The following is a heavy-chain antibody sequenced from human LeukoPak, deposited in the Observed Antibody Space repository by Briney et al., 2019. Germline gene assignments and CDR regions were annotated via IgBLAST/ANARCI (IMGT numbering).Heavy chain of an antibody. CDR3: AKVGYGSGSYNLDY. D-gene: IGHD3-10*01. J-gene: IGHJ4*02. CDR2: ISYDGSNK. V-gene: IGHV3-30*18. Sequence: PGRSLRLSCAASGFTFSSYGMHWVRQAPGKGLEWVAVISYDGSNKYYADSVKGRFTISRDNSKNTLYLQMNSLRAEDTAVCYCAKVGYGSGSYNLDYWGQGTLVTVSS. CDR1: GFTFSSYG.